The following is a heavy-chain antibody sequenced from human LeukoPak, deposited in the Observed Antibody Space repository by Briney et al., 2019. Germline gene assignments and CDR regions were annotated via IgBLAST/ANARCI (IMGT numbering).Heavy chain of an antibody. CDR1: GFAFSSYA. V-gene: IGHV3-23*01. CDR2: TSGSGGST. D-gene: IGHD2-15*01. Sequence: PGGSLRLSCAASGFAFSSYAMSWVRQAPGKGLEWVSDTSGSGGSTYYADSVKGRFTISRDNSKNTLYLQMNSLRAEDTAVYYCAKDLVVVVVAASKFDPWGQGTLVTVSS. CDR3: AKDLVVVVVAASKFDP. J-gene: IGHJ5*02.